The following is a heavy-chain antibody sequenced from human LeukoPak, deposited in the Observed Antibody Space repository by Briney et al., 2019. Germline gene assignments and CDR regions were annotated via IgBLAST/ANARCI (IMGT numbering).Heavy chain of an antibody. CDR1: GFTFSTYE. Sequence: GGSLRVSCAASGFTFSTYEMNWVRQAPGKGLEWVSYISSSGSTIYYADSVKGRFTISRDNAKNSLYLQMNSLRAEDTAVYYCARGPLHVVVPAATWFDPWGQGILVTVSS. CDR3: ARGPLHVVVPAATWFDP. CDR2: ISSSGSTI. J-gene: IGHJ5*02. V-gene: IGHV3-48*03. D-gene: IGHD2-2*01.